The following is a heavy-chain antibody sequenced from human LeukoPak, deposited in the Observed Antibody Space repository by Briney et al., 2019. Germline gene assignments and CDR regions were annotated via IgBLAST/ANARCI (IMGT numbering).Heavy chain of an antibody. J-gene: IGHJ4*02. D-gene: IGHD2-2*01. Sequence: PSETLSLTCTVSGGSISSYYWSWIRQPPGKGLEWIGYIYYSGSTNYNPSLKSRVTISVDTSKNQFSLKLSSVTAADTAVYYCASSAISVPAATFDYWGQGTLVTVSS. CDR2: IYYSGST. V-gene: IGHV4-59*01. CDR3: ASSAISVPAATFDY. CDR1: GGSISSYY.